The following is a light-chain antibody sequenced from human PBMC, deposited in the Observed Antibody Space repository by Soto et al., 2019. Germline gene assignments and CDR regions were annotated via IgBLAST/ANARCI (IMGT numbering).Light chain of an antibody. CDR3: QQYGSSRWT. CDR2: AAS. CDR1: QSVSNTY. V-gene: IGKV3-20*01. J-gene: IGKJ1*01. Sequence: EIVLTQSPDTLSLFPGERATLSCRASQSVSNTYLAWYQQKPGQAPRPLISAASTRATGTPDRFSGSGSGTDFTITISRLEPEDFAIYYCQQYGSSRWTFGQGTKVEIK.